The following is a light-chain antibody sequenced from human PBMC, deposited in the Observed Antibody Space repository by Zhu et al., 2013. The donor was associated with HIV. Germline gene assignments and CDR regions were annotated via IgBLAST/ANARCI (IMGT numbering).Light chain of an antibody. CDR3: SSYAGSNNVV. J-gene: IGLJ2*01. CDR2: EVS. V-gene: IGLV2-8*01. CDR1: SSDVGAYNY. Sequence: QSALTQPPSASGSPGQSVTLSCTGTSSDVGAYNYVSWYQQHPGKAPKLMIYEVSERPSGVPDRFSGSQSGNMASLTVSGLQAEDEADYYCSSYAGSNNVVFGGGTKLTVL.